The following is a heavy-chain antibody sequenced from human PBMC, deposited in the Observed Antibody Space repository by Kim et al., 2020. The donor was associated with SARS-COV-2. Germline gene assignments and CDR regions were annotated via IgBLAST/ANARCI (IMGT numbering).Heavy chain of an antibody. CDR1: GYSFTSYW. CDR3: ARGVVPAASEVAEVFDY. Sequence: GESLKISCKGSGYSFTSYWIGWVRQMPGKGLEWMGIIYPGDSDTRYSPSFQGQVTISADKSISTAYLQWSSLKASDTAMYYCARGVVPAASEVAEVFDYWGQGTLVTVSS. J-gene: IGHJ4*02. V-gene: IGHV5-51*01. CDR2: IYPGDSDT. D-gene: IGHD2-2*01.